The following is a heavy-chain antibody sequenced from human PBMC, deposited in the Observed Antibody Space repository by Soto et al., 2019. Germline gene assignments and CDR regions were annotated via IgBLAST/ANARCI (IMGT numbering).Heavy chain of an antibody. D-gene: IGHD5-18*01. CDR2: IDPSDSYT. J-gene: IGHJ5*02. V-gene: IGHV5-10-1*01. CDR3: ARERRLQLWLGGTWSDP. Sequence: GESLKISCKGSGYSFTSYWISWVRQMPGKGLEWMGRIDPSDSYTNYSPSFQGHVTISADKSMSTAYLQWSSLKASDTAMYYCARERRLQLWLGGTWSDPWGQGTLVTVSS. CDR1: GYSFTSYW.